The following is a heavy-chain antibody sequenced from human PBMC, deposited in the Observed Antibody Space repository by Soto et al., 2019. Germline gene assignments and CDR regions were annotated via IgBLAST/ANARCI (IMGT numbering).Heavy chain of an antibody. D-gene: IGHD3-22*01. J-gene: IGHJ4*02. CDR1: GFTFSDYY. CDR2: ISGRGTTI. Sequence: GSLRLSCGASGFTFSDYYMSWIRQAPGKGLEWVSHISGRGTTIYYADSVKGRLTISRDNAKSSLYLQMISLRAEDTAVYYCARVSYRGYYDASGFYDYWGRGTLVTVSS. V-gene: IGHV3-11*01. CDR3: ARVSYRGYYDASGFYDY.